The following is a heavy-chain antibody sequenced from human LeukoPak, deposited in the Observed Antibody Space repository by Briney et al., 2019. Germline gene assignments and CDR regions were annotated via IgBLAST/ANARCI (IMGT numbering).Heavy chain of an antibody. CDR1: GGSISSSSFY. D-gene: IGHD1-1*01. CDR3: ARRGTGGRSVDC. CDR2: IYSTGST. Sequence: SETLSLTCTVSGGSISSSSFYWGWIRQPPRKGLEWIGTIYSTGSTYYNPSLNSRVTISVDTSKNQFSLRLSSVTAADTAVYYCARRGTGGRSVDCWGQGTLVTVSS. V-gene: IGHV4-39*01. J-gene: IGHJ4*02.